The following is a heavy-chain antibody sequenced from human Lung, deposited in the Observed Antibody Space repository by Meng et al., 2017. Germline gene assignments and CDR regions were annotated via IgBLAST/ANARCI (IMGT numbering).Heavy chain of an antibody. Sequence: QVLLKQWGAVLLQSATPPHLTCLVPGGSFSDYYWCWIRQHPGKGLQGIGESNHSGSTNYNPSLESRATISVDTSQNNLSLQLSSVTAADSAVYYCARGPTTMAHDFDYWGQGTLVTVSS. CDR3: ARGPTTMAHDFDY. D-gene: IGHD4-11*01. V-gene: IGHV4-34*01. CDR1: GGSFSDYY. J-gene: IGHJ4*02. CDR2: SNHSGST.